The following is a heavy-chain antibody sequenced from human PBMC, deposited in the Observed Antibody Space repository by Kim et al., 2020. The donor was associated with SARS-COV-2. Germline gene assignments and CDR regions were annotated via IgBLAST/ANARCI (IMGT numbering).Heavy chain of an antibody. CDR3: AREGNSGYDYGWFDP. D-gene: IGHD5-12*01. V-gene: IGHV1-2*02. J-gene: IGHJ5*02. Sequence: QKLQGRVTMTRDTSISTAYMELSRLRSDDTAVYYCAREGNSGYDYGWFDPWGQGTLVTVSS.